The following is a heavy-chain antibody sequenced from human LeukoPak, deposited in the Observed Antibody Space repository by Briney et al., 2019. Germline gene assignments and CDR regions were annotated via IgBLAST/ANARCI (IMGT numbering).Heavy chain of an antibody. D-gene: IGHD1/OR15-1a*01. Sequence: ASVKVSCKVSGYTLTELSMHWVRQAPGKGLEWMGGFDPEDGETIYAQKFQGRVTITADESTSTAYMELSSLRSEDTAVYYCASYNWNSFYFDYWGQGTLVTVSS. J-gene: IGHJ4*02. V-gene: IGHV1-24*01. CDR2: FDPEDGET. CDR1: GYTLTELS. CDR3: ASYNWNSFYFDY.